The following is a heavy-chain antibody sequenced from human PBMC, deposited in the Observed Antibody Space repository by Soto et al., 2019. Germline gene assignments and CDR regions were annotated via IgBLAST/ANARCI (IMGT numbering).Heavy chain of an antibody. D-gene: IGHD7-27*01. Sequence: ETLSLTRDVSGSPISRGTYYWGRFGQPRGKGLECIGCICYSGSTYYNPSLKSRVTMSVDASKRQFSLKPISVTAADTAVYYCARQLGPSLTFDYGGHGTLVTVSS. CDR2: ICYSGST. CDR3: ARQLGPSLTFDY. J-gene: IGHJ4*01. V-gene: IGHV4-39*01. CDR1: GSPISRGTYY.